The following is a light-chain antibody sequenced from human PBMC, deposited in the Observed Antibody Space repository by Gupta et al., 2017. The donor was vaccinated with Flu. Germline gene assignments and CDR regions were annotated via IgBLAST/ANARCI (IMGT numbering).Light chain of an antibody. CDR3: PTWDTNLGGV. CDR2: DNN. Sequence: SAAPGQKVTISCSGSNSNIGNNFVSWYQQLPGTAPKLLIYDNNKRPSGIPDRFSGSKSGTSATLGITGLQTGDEAAYFCPTWDTNLGGVFGG. J-gene: IGLJ3*02. V-gene: IGLV1-51*01. CDR1: NSNIGNNF.